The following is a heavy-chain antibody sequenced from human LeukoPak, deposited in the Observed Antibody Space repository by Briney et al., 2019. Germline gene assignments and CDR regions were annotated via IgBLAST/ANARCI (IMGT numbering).Heavy chain of an antibody. CDR3: ARESMTTVTTGYFHD. CDR2: IYSGGST. Sequence: GGSLRLSCAASGFTFSSYAMSWVRQAPGKGLEWVSGIYSGGSTFYADSVKGRFTISRDNSKNTLYLQMNSLRAEDTAVYYCARESMTTVTTGYFHDWGQGTLVTVSS. CDR1: GFTFSSYA. J-gene: IGHJ4*02. D-gene: IGHD4-17*01. V-gene: IGHV3-53*01.